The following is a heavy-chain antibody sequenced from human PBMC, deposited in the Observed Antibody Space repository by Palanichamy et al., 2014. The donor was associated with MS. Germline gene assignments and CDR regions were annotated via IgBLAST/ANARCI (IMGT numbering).Heavy chain of an antibody. V-gene: IGHV3-23*01. CDR2: IHVGGVAT. CDR3: AKGTGGSGYDY. CDR1: VHVWHPR. D-gene: IGHD2-15*01. J-gene: IGHJ4*02. Sequence: EVQLMESGGGLVQAWGIPETLLCSLWVHVWHPRHELGPPGVQGGGLEWVSSIHVGGVATFYADSVKGRFTISRDNSKSTLYLQMNSLRAEDTAIYYCAKGTGGSGYDYWGQGALVTVSS.